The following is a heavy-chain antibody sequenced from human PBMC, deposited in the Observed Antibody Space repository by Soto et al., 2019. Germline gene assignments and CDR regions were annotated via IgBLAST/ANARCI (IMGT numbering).Heavy chain of an antibody. D-gene: IGHD2-2*01. J-gene: IGHJ6*02. CDR2: IIPIFGTA. V-gene: IGHV1-69*01. CDR1: GGTFSSYA. Sequence: QVQLVQSGAEVKKPGSSVKVSCKASGGTFSSYAISWVRQAPGQGLEWMGGIIPIFGTANYAQKFQGRVTITADEYSSTAYMEVGSLRAEDAALYYCATRYFSGTSCYSGRGYYYYGMDDWGRGTTVTVSS. CDR3: ATRYFSGTSCYSGRGYYYYGMDD.